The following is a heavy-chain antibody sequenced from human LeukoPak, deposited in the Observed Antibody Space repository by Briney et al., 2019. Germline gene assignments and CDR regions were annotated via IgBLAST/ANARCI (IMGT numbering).Heavy chain of an antibody. CDR3: ARSPEWELDY. D-gene: IGHD1-26*01. Sequence: GGSLRLSCAASGFTFSSYSMNWVRQAPGKGLEWVSYISSSSSTIYYADSVKGRFTISRDNAKNSLYLQMNSLRAEDTAVYYCARSPEWELDYWGQGTLVTVSS. V-gene: IGHV3-48*04. J-gene: IGHJ4*02. CDR1: GFTFSSYS. CDR2: ISSSSSTI.